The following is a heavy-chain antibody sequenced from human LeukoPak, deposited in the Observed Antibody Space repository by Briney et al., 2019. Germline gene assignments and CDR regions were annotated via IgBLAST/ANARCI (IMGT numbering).Heavy chain of an antibody. D-gene: IGHD3-9*01. J-gene: IGHJ4*02. V-gene: IGHV4-31*03. Sequence: SQTLSLTCSVSGGSITSGRYYWTWIRQYPEKGPEWIGYSYYSGSTHFKSSLKSRATISLDKSKNQFSLNLTSATAADTAVYYCARATYDLLTGYYLDSWGQGTLVTVSS. CDR1: GGSITSGRYY. CDR2: SYYSGST. CDR3: ARATYDLLTGYYLDS.